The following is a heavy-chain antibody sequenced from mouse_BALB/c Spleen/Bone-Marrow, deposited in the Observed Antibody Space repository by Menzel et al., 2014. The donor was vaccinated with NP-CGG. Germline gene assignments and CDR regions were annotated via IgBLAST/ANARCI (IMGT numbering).Heavy chain of an antibody. J-gene: IGHJ2*02. CDR3: ARVWYFDY. V-gene: IGHV5-6-3*01. CDR1: GFTFSSYG. CDR2: INSNGGST. Sequence: EVKVVESGGGLVQPGGSLKLSCAASGFTFSSYGMSWVRQTPDKRLELVATINSNGGSTYYPDSVKGRFTISRDNAKNTLYLQMSSLKSEDTAMYYCARVWYFDYWGQGTCLTVSS.